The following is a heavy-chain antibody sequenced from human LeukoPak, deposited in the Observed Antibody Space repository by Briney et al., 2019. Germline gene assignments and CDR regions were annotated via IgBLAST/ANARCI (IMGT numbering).Heavy chain of an antibody. CDR2: ISSNGGST. J-gene: IGHJ5*02. D-gene: IGHD2-8*01. V-gene: IGHV3-64*01. CDR3: AREVIVATKGRNWFDP. CDR1: GFSFSSYA. Sequence: GGSLRLSRAASGFSFSSYAMHWVRQAPGKGLEYVSAISSNGGSTYYANSVKGRFTISRDNSKNTLFLQMGSLRAEDMAVYYCAREVIVATKGRNWFDPWGQGTRVTVSS.